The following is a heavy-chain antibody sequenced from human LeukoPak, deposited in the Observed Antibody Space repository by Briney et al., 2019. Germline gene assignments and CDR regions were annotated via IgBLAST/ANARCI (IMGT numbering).Heavy chain of an antibody. CDR1: GFTFDDYA. J-gene: IGHJ4*02. Sequence: PGGSLRLSCAASGFTFDDYAMHWVRQAPGKGLEWVSGISWNSGSIGYADSVKGRFTISRDNAKNSLYLQMNSLRAEDMALYYCAKAVSSGWSLYYFDYWGQGTLVTVSS. V-gene: IGHV3-9*03. CDR3: AKAVSSGWSLYYFDY. D-gene: IGHD6-19*01. CDR2: ISWNSGSI.